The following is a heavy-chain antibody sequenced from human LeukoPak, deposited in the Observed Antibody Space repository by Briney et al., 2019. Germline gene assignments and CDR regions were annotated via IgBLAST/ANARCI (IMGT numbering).Heavy chain of an antibody. Sequence: GGSLRLSRAASGFIFRDYYMTWIRQAPGKGLEWVSYVSSSGSAMYYPDSVKGRFTISRDNAKNSLYLQINSLRAEDTAVYYCARATSDAFDIWGQGTMVTVSS. CDR2: VSSSGSAM. CDR1: GFIFRDYY. J-gene: IGHJ3*02. CDR3: ARATSDAFDI. V-gene: IGHV3-11*01. D-gene: IGHD6-6*01.